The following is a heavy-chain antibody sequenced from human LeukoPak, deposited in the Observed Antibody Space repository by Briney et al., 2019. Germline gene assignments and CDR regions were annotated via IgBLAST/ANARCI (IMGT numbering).Heavy chain of an antibody. V-gene: IGHV1-69*13. Sequence: SVKVSCKASGGTFSNYAISWVRQAPGQGLEWMGGIIPMFGTADYAQKFQGRVTITADESTSTAYMELNSLRAADTAVYYCARDLIGSASSYSSGAWDYWGQGTLVTISS. CDR2: IIPMFGTA. CDR1: GGTFSNYA. D-gene: IGHD3-22*01. CDR3: ARDLIGSASSYSSGAWDY. J-gene: IGHJ4*02.